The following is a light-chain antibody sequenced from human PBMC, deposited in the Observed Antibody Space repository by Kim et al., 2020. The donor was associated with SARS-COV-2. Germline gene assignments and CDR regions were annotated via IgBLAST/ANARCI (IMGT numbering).Light chain of an antibody. V-gene: IGKV3-15*01. CDR2: GAS. CDR1: QGVGSI. J-gene: IGKJ2*01. Sequence: VSPGERATLGCRASQGVGSILAWYQQKPGQAPRLLIYGASTRATGIPARFSGSGSGTEFTLTISSLQSEDFAVYYCQQYNNWPPYTFGQGTKLEI. CDR3: QQYNNWPPYT.